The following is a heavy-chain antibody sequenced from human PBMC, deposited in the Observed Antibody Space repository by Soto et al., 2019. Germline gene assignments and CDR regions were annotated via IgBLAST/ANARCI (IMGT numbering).Heavy chain of an antibody. CDR2: IIPIFGTA. Sequence: ASVKVSCKASGGTFSSYAISWVRQAPGQGLEWMGGIIPIFGTANYAQKFQGRVTITADKSTSTAYMELSSLRSEDTAVYYCARGRVWSGYYDDYYYYGMDVWGQGTTVTVSS. D-gene: IGHD3-3*01. V-gene: IGHV1-69*06. CDR3: ARGRVWSGYYDDYYYYGMDV. CDR1: GGTFSSYA. J-gene: IGHJ6*02.